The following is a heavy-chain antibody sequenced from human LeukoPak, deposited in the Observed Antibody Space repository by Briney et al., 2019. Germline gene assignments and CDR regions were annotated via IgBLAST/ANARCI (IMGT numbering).Heavy chain of an antibody. J-gene: IGHJ3*02. Sequence: PSETLSLTCTVSGGSISSSSYYWGWIRQPPGKGLEWIGSIYYSGSTYYNPSLKSRVTISVDTSKNQFSLKLSSVTAADTAVYYCALYDFWSGDNAFDIWGQGTMVTVSS. CDR2: IYYSGST. V-gene: IGHV4-39*01. CDR3: ALYDFWSGDNAFDI. CDR1: GGSISSSSYY. D-gene: IGHD3-3*01.